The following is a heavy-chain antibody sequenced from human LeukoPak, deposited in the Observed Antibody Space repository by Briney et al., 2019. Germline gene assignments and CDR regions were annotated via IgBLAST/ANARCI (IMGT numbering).Heavy chain of an antibody. V-gene: IGHV3-48*02. J-gene: IGHJ3*02. CDR3: ARDSLDAFDI. CDR2: ISSTSTTV. CDR1: GFTFRSYS. Sequence: GGSLRLSCVVSGFTFRSYSMIWVRQAPGKGLEWLGYISSTSTTVYYADSAKGRFTISRDNAKNSLYLQMNSLRDEDTAVYYCARDSLDAFDIWGQGTMVTVSS.